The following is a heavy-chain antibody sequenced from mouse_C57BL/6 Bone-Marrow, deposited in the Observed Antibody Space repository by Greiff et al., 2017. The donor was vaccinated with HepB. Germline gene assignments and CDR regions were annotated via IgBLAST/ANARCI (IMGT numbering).Heavy chain of an antibody. V-gene: IGHV14-4*01. J-gene: IGHJ3*01. CDR2: IDPENGDT. Sequence: VQLQQSGAELVRPGASVKLSCTASGFNIKDDYMHWVKQRPEQGLEWIGWIDPENGDTEYASKFQGKATITADTSANTAYLQLSSLTSEDTAVYYCTTLQLTPEFAYWGQGTLVTVSA. D-gene: IGHD3-2*02. CDR1: GFNIKDDY. CDR3: TTLQLTPEFAY.